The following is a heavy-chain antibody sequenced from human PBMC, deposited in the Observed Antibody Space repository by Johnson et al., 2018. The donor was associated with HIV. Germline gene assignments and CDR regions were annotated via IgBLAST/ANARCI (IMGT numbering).Heavy chain of an antibody. Sequence: HVQLVESGGGVVQPGGSLRLSCAASGFTFSNYGMHWVRQAPGKGLEWVTFIRYDGSNKYYADSVKGRFTISRDNSKNTMYLQMNSLRAEDTAVYYCAKDWLAYCGGDCYSRAFDIWGQGTMVTVSS. V-gene: IGHV3-30*02. CDR1: GFTFSNYG. J-gene: IGHJ3*02. CDR3: AKDWLAYCGGDCYSRAFDI. CDR2: IRYDGSNK. D-gene: IGHD2-21*02.